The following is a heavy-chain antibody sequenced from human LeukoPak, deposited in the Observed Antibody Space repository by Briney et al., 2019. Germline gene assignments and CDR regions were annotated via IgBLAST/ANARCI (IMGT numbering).Heavy chain of an antibody. J-gene: IGHJ4*02. V-gene: IGHV4-39*07. CDR1: GGSISSSSYY. Sequence: SETPSLTCTVSGGSISSSSYYWGWIRQPPGKGLEWIGSIYYSGSTYYNPSLKSRVTISVDTSKNQFSLKLSSVTAADTAVYYCASPSDWGQGTLVTVSS. CDR3: ASPSD. CDR2: IYYSGST. D-gene: IGHD3-10*01.